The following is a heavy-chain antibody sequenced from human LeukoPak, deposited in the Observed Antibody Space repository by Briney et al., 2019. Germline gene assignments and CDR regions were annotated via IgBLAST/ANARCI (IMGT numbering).Heavy chain of an antibody. CDR1: GFTFSVYG. Sequence: GGSLRLSCAASGFTFSVYGMHWVRQAPGKGLEWVAVISYDGSNKYYADSVKGRFTISRDNSKNTLYLQMNSLRAEDTAVYYCAKPLGVIVATTTDYWGQGTLVTVSS. D-gene: IGHD5-12*01. CDR3: AKPLGVIVATTTDY. CDR2: ISYDGSNK. V-gene: IGHV3-30*18. J-gene: IGHJ4*02.